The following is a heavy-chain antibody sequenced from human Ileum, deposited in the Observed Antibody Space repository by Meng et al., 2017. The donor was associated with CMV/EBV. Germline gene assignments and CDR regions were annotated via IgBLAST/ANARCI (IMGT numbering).Heavy chain of an antibody. D-gene: IGHD2-15*01. CDR3: ASEDCNAGICYPFDY. Sequence: GGSLRLSCVASGFSFSRFRMNWVRQAPGKGLEGVASIKEDGSDKYYVDSVKGRFTISRDNTENSLFLQMNNLRVADTAVYYCASEDCNAGICYPFDYWGQGTLVTVSS. CDR2: IKEDGSDK. V-gene: IGHV3-7*01. CDR1: GFSFSRFR. J-gene: IGHJ4*02.